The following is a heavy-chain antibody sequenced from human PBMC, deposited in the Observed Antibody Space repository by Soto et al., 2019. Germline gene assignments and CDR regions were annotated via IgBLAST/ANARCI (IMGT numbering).Heavy chain of an antibody. V-gene: IGHV1-2*04. CDR1: GYTFTGYY. CDR2: INPNSGGT. Sequence: GASVKVSCKASGYTFTGYYMHWVRQAPGQGLEWMGWINPNSGGTNYAQKFQGWVTITRDTSISTAYMELSRLRSDDTAVYYCARGEGGPRWGSIDYWGQGTLVTVSS. CDR3: ARGEGGPRWGSIDY. J-gene: IGHJ4*02. D-gene: IGHD2-21*01.